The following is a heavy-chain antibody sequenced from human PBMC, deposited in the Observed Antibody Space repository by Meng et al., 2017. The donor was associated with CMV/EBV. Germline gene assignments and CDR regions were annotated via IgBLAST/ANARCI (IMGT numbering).Heavy chain of an antibody. CDR2: ISSSSSYI. CDR1: GFTFSSYS. D-gene: IGHD3-3*01. J-gene: IGHJ6*02. Sequence: GESLKISCAASGFTFSSYSMNWVRQAPGKGLEWVPSISSSSSYIYYADSVKGRFTISRDNAKNSLYLQMNSLRAEDTAVYYCARDRTIFGVRNYYYYGMDVWGQGTTVTVSS. CDR3: ARDRTIFGVRNYYYYGMDV. V-gene: IGHV3-21*01.